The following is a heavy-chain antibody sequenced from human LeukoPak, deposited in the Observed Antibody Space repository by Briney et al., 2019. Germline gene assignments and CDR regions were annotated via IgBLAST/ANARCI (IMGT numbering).Heavy chain of an antibody. Sequence: GESLKISCKGSGYSFTNYWIGWVRQMPGKGLEWMGIIYPGDSDTRYSPSFQGQVTISADKSISTAYLQWSSLKASDTAMYYCARHGGRWLQTQGRYFDLWGRGTLVTVSS. CDR2: IYPGDSDT. V-gene: IGHV5-51*01. D-gene: IGHD5-24*01. CDR1: GYSFTNYW. CDR3: ARHGGRWLQTQGRYFDL. J-gene: IGHJ2*01.